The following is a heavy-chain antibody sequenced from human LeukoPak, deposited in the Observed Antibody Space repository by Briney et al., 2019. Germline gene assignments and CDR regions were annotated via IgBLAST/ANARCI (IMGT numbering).Heavy chain of an antibody. J-gene: IGHJ6*02. CDR1: GGSISSYH. D-gene: IGHD3-10*01. CDR2: IYYSGST. Sequence: SETLSLTCSVSGGSISSYHCSWIRQPPGKGLEWIGYIYYSGSTNYNPSLRSRVTISVDTSKNQFSLKLSSVTAADTAVYYCARKRMVRDPYGMDVWGQGTTVTVSS. V-gene: IGHV4-59*08. CDR3: ARKRMVRDPYGMDV.